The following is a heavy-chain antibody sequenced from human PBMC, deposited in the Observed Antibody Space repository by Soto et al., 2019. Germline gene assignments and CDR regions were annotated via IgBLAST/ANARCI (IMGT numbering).Heavy chain of an antibody. CDR3: ARGFSSVSLDA. CDR1: GDSVSSGGYY. CDR2: IYSSGSA. J-gene: IGHJ6*02. V-gene: IGHV4-61*08. Sequence: PSETLSLTCTVSGDSVSSGGYYWSWIRQPPGKGLEWIGYIYSSGSANYNPSLKSRVTISRDTSKNQISLKVASVTAEDPAGYYCARGFSSVSLDAWGQGTTVTVSS. D-gene: IGHD6-19*01.